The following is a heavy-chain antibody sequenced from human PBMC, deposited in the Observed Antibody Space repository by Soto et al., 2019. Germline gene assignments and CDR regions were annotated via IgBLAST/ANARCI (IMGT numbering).Heavy chain of an antibody. CDR3: ERDFDDTSGYYGALGP. D-gene: IGHD3-22*01. CDR1: GAFISSGDYY. Sequence: SETLSLTCTVSGAFISSGDYYWSWIRQPPGKGLEWIGYIYYTGSTYYNPSLKGRLSISVDTSKNQLSLKLTSVTAADTAVYYCERDFDDTSGYYGALGPWGQGTLVTVSS. J-gene: IGHJ5*02. V-gene: IGHV4-30-4*01. CDR2: IYYTGST.